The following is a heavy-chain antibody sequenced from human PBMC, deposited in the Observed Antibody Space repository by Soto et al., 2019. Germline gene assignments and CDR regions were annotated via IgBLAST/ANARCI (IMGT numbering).Heavy chain of an antibody. CDR1: GFTFSTYG. CDR2: ISYDGYLK. D-gene: IGHD3-10*01. CDR3: AKDFKVSGSHYGTLNYYYGMDV. V-gene: IGHV3-30*18. Sequence: PRLSCAASGFTFSTYGMQWVRQAPGKGLEWVAVISYDGYLKYYVDAVKGRFTVARDNSKNTLFLEMNSLRVEDTAVYFCAKDFKVSGSHYGTLNYYYGMDVWGQGTTVTV. J-gene: IGHJ6*02.